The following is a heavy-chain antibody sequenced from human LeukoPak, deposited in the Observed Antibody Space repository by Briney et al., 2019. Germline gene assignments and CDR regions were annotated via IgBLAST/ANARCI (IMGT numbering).Heavy chain of an antibody. CDR2: INPKSGAT. CDR1: GYTFDENH. J-gene: IGHJ3*01. CDR3: ARAGDESTGHYDSLHF. D-gene: IGHD2-8*02. Sequence: GASVKVSCKASGYTFDENHIHWVRQAPGQGPEWMGWINPKSGATDSAQRFQGRLTITRDTSIGTASMDLSGLRLDDTGIYYCARAGDESTGHYDSLHFWGQGTMVTVSS. V-gene: IGHV1-2*02.